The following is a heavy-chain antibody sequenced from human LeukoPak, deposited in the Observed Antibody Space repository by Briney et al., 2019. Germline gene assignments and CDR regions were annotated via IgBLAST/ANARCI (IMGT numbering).Heavy chain of an antibody. D-gene: IGHD3-3*01. Sequence: GGSLRLSCAASGFTFSSYAMSWVRQAPGKGLEWVANIKQDGSEKYYVDSVKGRFTISRDNAKNSLYLQMNSLRAEDTAVYYCARDHYDFWSGYFYYYYGMDVWGQGTTVTVSS. J-gene: IGHJ6*02. CDR3: ARDHYDFWSGYFYYYYGMDV. V-gene: IGHV3-7*01. CDR2: IKQDGSEK. CDR1: GFTFSSYA.